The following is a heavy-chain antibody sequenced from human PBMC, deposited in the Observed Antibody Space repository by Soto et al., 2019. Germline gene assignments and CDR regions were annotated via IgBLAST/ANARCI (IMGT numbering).Heavy chain of an antibody. CDR3: ARLWVQDNPVRRGYYDFWSGYGTLFDP. V-gene: IGHV5-10-1*01. CDR2: IDPSDSYT. J-gene: IGHJ5*02. Sequence: PGESLKISCKGSGYSFTSYWISWVRQMPGKGLEWMGRIDPSDSYTNYSPSFQGHVTISADKSISTAYLQWSSLKASDTAMYYCARLWVQDNPVRRGYYDFWSGYGTLFDPWGQGTLVTVSS. D-gene: IGHD3-3*01. CDR1: GYSFTSYW.